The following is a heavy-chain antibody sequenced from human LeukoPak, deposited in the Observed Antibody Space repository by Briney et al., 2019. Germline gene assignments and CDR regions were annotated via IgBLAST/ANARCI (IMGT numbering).Heavy chain of an antibody. CDR2: INHSGST. Sequence: PSETLSLTCAVYGVSFSGYYWSWIRQPPGKGLEWIGEINHSGSTNYNPSLKSRVTISVDTSKNQFSLKLSSVTAADTAVYYCVRVMLGTPNWFDPWGQGTLVTVSS. V-gene: IGHV4-34*01. D-gene: IGHD3-10*02. CDR1: GVSFSGYY. CDR3: VRVMLGTPNWFDP. J-gene: IGHJ5*02.